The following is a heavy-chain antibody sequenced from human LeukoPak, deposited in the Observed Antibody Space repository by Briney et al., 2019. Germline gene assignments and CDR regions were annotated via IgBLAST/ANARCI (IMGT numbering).Heavy chain of an antibody. D-gene: IGHD4-23*01. J-gene: IGHJ4*02. Sequence: GGSLRLSCAASGFTFSSYSMNWVRQAPGKGLEWVSSISSSSSYIYYADSVKGRFTISRDNAKNSLYLQMNSLRAEDTAVYYCAKDPTAGWGYGGNRHYFDYWGQGTLVTVSS. CDR2: ISSSSSYI. CDR3: AKDPTAGWGYGGNRHYFDY. CDR1: GFTFSSYS. V-gene: IGHV3-21*01.